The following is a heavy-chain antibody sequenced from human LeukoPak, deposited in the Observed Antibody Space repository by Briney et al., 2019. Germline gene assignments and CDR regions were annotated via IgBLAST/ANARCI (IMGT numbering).Heavy chain of an antibody. CDR3: ARRQQWDFDH. CDR1: GFTFNSYE. V-gene: IGHV3-48*03. Sequence: GGSLRLSCAASGFTFNSYEMNWVRQAPGKGLEWISYISSSATTIYYADSVKGRFTISRDNAKNSLYLQMNSLRAEDTALYYCARRQQWDFDHWGQGTLVTVSS. D-gene: IGHD5-18*01. J-gene: IGHJ4*02. CDR2: ISSSATTI.